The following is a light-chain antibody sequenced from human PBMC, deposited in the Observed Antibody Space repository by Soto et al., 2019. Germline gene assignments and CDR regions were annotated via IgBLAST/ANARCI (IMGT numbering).Light chain of an antibody. CDR2: GAS. CDR1: QSVSSN. J-gene: IGKJ5*01. V-gene: IGKV3-15*01. Sequence: PGERATLSCRASQSVSSNLAWYQQKPGQAPRLLIYGASTRATGIPARFSGSGSGTEFTPTVSSLQSEDFAVYYCQHYNNWPPSTFGQGTRLEIK. CDR3: QHYNNWPPST.